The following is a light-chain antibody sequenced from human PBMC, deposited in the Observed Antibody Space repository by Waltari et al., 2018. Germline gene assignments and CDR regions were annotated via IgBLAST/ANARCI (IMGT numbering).Light chain of an antibody. Sequence: ETVMTQSPATLSMSPGDRATLSCRASQNVNTQFGWYQQKPGQAPRLLFYSASIRAPGIPARFRARWSGTEFTLTITRLQPEDFAVYYCQQYNTWSYTFGQGPTLELK. CDR1: QNVNTQ. J-gene: IGKJ2*01. CDR3: QQYNTWSYT. V-gene: IGKV3-15*01. CDR2: SAS.